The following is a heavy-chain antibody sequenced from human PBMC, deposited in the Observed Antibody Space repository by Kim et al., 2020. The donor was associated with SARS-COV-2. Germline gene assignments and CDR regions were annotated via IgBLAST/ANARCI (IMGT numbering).Heavy chain of an antibody. CDR2: ISSSSSYI. V-gene: IGHV3-21*01. J-gene: IGHJ4*02. CDR3: ARDYGSGPRGYFDY. D-gene: IGHD3-10*01. Sequence: GGSLRLSCAASGFTFSSYSMNWVRQAPGKGLEWVASISSSSSYIYYADSVKGRFTISRDNAKNSLYLQMNSLRAEEPAVYYCARDYGSGPRGYFDYWGQGTLVTVSS. CDR1: GFTFSSYS.